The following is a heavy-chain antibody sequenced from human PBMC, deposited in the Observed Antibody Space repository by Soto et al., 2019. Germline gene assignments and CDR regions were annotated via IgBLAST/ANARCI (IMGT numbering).Heavy chain of an antibody. CDR2: IYYSGST. D-gene: IGHD3-3*01. V-gene: IGHV4-31*02. J-gene: IGHJ6*02. CDR1: GGSISNGGYY. CDR3: ARDVTDFWSGHEGMDV. Sequence: TLSLTCTVPGGSISNGGYYWTWIRQHPGKGLEWIGYIYYSGSTYYNPSLKSRVTISVDTSKNQFSLKLTSVTAADTAVYYCARDVTDFWSGHEGMDVWGQGTTVTVSS.